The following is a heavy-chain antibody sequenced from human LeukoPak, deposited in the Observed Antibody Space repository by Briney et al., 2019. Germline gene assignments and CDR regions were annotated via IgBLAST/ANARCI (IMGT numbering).Heavy chain of an antibody. D-gene: IGHD3-22*01. V-gene: IGHV3-9*01. CDR2: ISWNSGSI. CDR3: ARSYYYDSSGYYLFSGAFDI. J-gene: IGHJ3*02. Sequence: GGSLRLSCAASGFTFDDYAMHWVRQAPGKGLEWVSGISWNSGSIGYADSVKGRFTISRDNAKNSLYLQMNSLRAEDTALYYCARSYYYDSSGYYLFSGAFDIWGQGTMVTVSS. CDR1: GFTFDDYA.